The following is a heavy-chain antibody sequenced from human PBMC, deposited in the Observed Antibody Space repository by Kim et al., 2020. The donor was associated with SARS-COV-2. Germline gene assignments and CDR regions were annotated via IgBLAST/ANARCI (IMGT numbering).Heavy chain of an antibody. CDR2: IIPILGIA. V-gene: IGHV1-69*04. D-gene: IGHD6-19*01. CDR3: ARDRRIAVATYYYGMDV. J-gene: IGHJ6*02. Sequence: SVKVSCKASGGTFSSYAISWVRQAPGQGLEWMGRIIPILGIANYAQKFQGRVTITADKSTSTAYMELSSLRSEDTAVYYCARDRRIAVATYYYGMDVWGQGTTVTVSS. CDR1: GGTFSSYA.